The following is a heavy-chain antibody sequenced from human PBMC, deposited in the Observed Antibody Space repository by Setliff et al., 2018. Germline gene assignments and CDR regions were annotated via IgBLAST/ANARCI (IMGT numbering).Heavy chain of an antibody. J-gene: IGHJ6*03. CDR2: IYTSGST. CDR1: GGSISNYY. V-gene: IGHV4-4*07. D-gene: IGHD6-19*01. Sequence: SETLSLTCTVSGGSISNYYWSWIRQPARKGLEWIGRIYTSGSTNYNPSLKSRVTMSVDTSKNQFSLKLNSVTAADMAVYYCAREQWLDPPGYYYMDVWAKGTTVTVSS. CDR3: AREQWLDPPGYYYMDV.